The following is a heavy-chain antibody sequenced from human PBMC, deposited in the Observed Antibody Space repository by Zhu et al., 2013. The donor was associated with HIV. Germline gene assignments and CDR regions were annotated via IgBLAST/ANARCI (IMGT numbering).Heavy chain of an antibody. CDR1: GYTFTTSG. CDR3: AREGTYGDRYNYFDL. V-gene: IGHV1-69*11. CDR2: IMPLPGTV. Sequence: QVQLVQSGAEVKKPGASVKVSCKASGYTFTTSGISWARQAPGQGFDWVGSIMPLPGTVRYAQNFNDRISITAVESRATATLELRSLTSEDTAVYYCAREGTYGDRYNYFDLWGQETVVIVSS. J-gene: IGHJ5*02. D-gene: IGHD1-1*01.